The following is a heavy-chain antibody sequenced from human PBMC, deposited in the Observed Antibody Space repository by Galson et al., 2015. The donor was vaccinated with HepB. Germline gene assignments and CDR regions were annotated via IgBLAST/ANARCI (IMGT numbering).Heavy chain of an antibody. CDR2: ISYEGSNK. J-gene: IGHJ4*02. CDR1: GFIFSSYA. Sequence: SLRLSCAASGFIFSSYALHWVRQAPGKGLEWVAAISYEGSNKNYADSVKCRFTISRDNFKNTLYLQMNSLRAEDTAVYYCARVRSAGYYDILTANSPFDYWGQGTLVTVTS. V-gene: IGHV3-30*03. D-gene: IGHD3-9*01. CDR3: ARVRSAGYYDILTANSPFDY.